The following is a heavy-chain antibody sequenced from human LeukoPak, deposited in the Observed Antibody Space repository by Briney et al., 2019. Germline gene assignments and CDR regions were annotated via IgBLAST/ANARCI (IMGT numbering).Heavy chain of an antibody. D-gene: IGHD3-3*01. CDR1: GFTFDDYA. CDR3: AKIEHYDFWSGYLDY. J-gene: IGHJ4*02. Sequence: GGSLRLSCAASGFTFDDYAMHWVRQAPGKGLEWVSGISWNSGSIGYADSVKGRFTISRDNAKNSLYLQMNSLRAEDTALYYSAKIEHYDFWSGYLDYWGQGTLVTVSS. CDR2: ISWNSGSI. V-gene: IGHV3-9*01.